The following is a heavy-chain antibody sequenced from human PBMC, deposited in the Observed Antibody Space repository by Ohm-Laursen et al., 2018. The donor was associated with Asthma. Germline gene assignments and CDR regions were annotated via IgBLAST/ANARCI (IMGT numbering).Heavy chain of an antibody. CDR2: ISSSSSYT. CDR3: ARDSRPNGYNYDYFDS. V-gene: IGHV3-11*06. Sequence: SLRLSCSASGFTFSNYAMSWIRQAPGKGLEWVSYISSSSSYTNYADSVKGRFTISRDNAKNTLYLQMNSLRAEDTAVYYCARDSRPNGYNYDYFDSWGQGTLVTVSS. D-gene: IGHD5-24*01. CDR1: GFTFSNYA. J-gene: IGHJ4*02.